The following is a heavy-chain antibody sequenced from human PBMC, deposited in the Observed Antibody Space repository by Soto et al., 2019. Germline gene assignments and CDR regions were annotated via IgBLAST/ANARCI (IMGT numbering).Heavy chain of an antibody. CDR2: IGTSAGTS. V-gene: IGHV3-11*01. Sequence: QVQLVESGGDLVKPGGSLRLSCAASGFTFSDYFMTWIRQAPGKGLEWVSYIGTSAGTSFYADSVQGRFTISRDNARKSLYLEMDSLRAEHTAVYYCARSSATPNGWWGYGLDVWGQGTTVTVSS. J-gene: IGHJ6*02. CDR3: ARSSATPNGWWGYGLDV. D-gene: IGHD2-15*01. CDR1: GFTFSDYF.